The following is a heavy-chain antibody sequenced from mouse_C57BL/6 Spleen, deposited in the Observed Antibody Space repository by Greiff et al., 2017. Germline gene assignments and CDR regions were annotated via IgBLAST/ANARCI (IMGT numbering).Heavy chain of an antibody. Sequence: QVQLKQSGPELVKPGASVKLSCKASGNTFTSYDINWVKQRPGQGLEWIGWIYPRDGSTTYNEKFKGKATLTVDTSSSTAYMELNSLTSEDSAVYFCARDWDDYWGQGTTLTVSS. CDR2: IYPRDGST. D-gene: IGHD4-1*01. J-gene: IGHJ2*01. CDR3: ARDWDDY. V-gene: IGHV1-85*01. CDR1: GNTFTSYD.